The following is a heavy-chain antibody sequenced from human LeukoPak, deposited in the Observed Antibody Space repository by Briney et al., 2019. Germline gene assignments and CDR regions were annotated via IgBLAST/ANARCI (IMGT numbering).Heavy chain of an antibody. D-gene: IGHD3-10*01. CDR2: IYSGGST. V-gene: IGHV3-66*01. CDR3: ARDSGFGEFNNY. Sequence: GGSLRLSCAASGFTVSSNHMSWVRQAPGKGLEWVSVIYSGGSTYYADSVKGRFTISRDNSKNTLYLQMNTLRAEDAAVYYCARDSGFGEFNNYWGQGTLVTVSS. J-gene: IGHJ4*02. CDR1: GFTVSSNH.